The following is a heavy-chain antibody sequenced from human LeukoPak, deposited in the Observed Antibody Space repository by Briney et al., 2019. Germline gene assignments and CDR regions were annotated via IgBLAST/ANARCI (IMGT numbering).Heavy chain of an antibody. D-gene: IGHD3-22*01. Sequence: HGASVKVSCKASGYTFTGYYIHWVRQAPGQGLEWMGRINPNNGGTNYAQKFQGRVTMTRDMSMSTAYMELSRLRSVDTAVYYCAGEDNSSGYRPFDIWGQGTMVTVPP. CDR2: INPNNGGT. CDR1: GYTFTGYY. V-gene: IGHV1-2*06. J-gene: IGHJ3*02. CDR3: AGEDNSSGYRPFDI.